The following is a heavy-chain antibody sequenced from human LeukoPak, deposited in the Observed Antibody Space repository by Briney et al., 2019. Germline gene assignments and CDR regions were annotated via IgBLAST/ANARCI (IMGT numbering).Heavy chain of an antibody. CDR1: GFTFSSYA. CDR3: TTDSGLYYYDSSGYLFDY. V-gene: IGHV3-15*01. J-gene: IGHJ4*02. D-gene: IGHD3-22*01. CDR2: IKSKTDGGTT. Sequence: GGSLRLSCAASGFTFSSYAMSWVRQAPGKGLEWVGRIKSKTDGGTTDYAAPVKGRFTISRDDSKNTLYLQMNSLKTEDTAVYYCTTDSGLYYYDSSGYLFDYWGQGTLVTVSS.